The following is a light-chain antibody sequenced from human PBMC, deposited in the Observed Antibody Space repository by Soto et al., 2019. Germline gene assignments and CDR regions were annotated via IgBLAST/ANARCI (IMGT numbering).Light chain of an antibody. CDR3: QQYYSTPPT. Sequence: DILMTQSPDSLAVSLGERATINCKSSQSVLYSSNNKNYLAWYQQKPGQPPRLLIYWAATRDSGVPDRFSGSGSGTDFTLTISSLQAGDVAVYYCQQYYSTPPTFGQGTKVEIK. CDR1: QSVLYSSNNKNY. J-gene: IGKJ1*01. CDR2: WAA. V-gene: IGKV4-1*01.